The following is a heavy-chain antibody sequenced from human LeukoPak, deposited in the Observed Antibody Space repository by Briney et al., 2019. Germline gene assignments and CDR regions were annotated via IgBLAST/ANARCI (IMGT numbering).Heavy chain of an antibody. D-gene: IGHD6-19*01. CDR2: IKQDGSEK. CDR1: GLTLSSYW. J-gene: IGHJ4*02. V-gene: IGHV3-7*01. Sequence: GGSLRLPCAPSGLTLSSYWGSWAGQAPGRGLEWVANIKQDGSEKYYVDSVKGRFTISRDNAKNSLYLQMNSLRAEDTAVYYCASAVAGYFDYWGQGTLVTVSS. CDR3: ASAVAGYFDY.